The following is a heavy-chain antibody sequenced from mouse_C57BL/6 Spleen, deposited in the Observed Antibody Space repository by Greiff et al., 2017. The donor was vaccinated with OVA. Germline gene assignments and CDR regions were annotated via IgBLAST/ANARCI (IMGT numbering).Heavy chain of an antibody. Sequence: EVQRVESGGGLVKPGGSLKLSCAASGFTFSSYAMSWVRQTPEKRLEWVATISDGGSYTYYPDNVKGRFTISRDNAKNNLYLQMSHLKSEDTAMYYCARILRTGNAMDYWGQGTSVTVSS. J-gene: IGHJ4*01. D-gene: IGHD1-1*01. V-gene: IGHV5-4*01. CDR1: GFTFSSYA. CDR3: ARILRTGNAMDY. CDR2: ISDGGSYT.